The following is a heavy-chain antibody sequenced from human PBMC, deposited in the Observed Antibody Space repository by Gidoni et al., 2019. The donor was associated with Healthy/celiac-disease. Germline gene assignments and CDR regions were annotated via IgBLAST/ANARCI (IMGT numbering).Heavy chain of an antibody. V-gene: IGHV4-34*01. Sequence: GGSSSGYYWSWIRQPPGKGLEWIGEINHSGSTNYNPSLKSRVTISVDTSKNQFSLKLSSVTAADTAVYYCARGRVVVVAATQLDYWGQGTLVTVSS. CDR1: GGSSSGYY. D-gene: IGHD2-15*01. CDR2: INHSGST. CDR3: ARGRVVVVAATQLDY. J-gene: IGHJ4*02.